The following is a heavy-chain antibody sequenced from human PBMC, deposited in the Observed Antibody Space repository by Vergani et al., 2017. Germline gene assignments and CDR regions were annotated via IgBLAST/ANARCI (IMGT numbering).Heavy chain of an antibody. J-gene: IGHJ6*03. Sequence: QVQLQQWGAGLLKPSETLSLTCAVYGGSFSGYYWSWIRQPPGKGLEWSGEINHSGSTNYNPSLKSRVTISVDTSKNQFSLKLSSVTAADTAVYYCARAVVVAATPGTYMDVWGKGTTVTVSS. V-gene: IGHV4-34*01. CDR1: GGSFSGYY. D-gene: IGHD2-15*01. CDR3: ARAVVVAATPGTYMDV. CDR2: INHSGST.